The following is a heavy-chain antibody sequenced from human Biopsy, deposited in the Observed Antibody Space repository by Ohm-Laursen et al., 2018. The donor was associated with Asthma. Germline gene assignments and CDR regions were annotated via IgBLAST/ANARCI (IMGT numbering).Heavy chain of an antibody. V-gene: IGHV3-30*03. D-gene: IGHD6-6*01. CDR2: ISSDVRE. CDR3: ARGKTWGRSYYFDY. CDR1: GFTFRHFG. Sequence: SLRLSCTASGFTFRHFGMHWVRQAPGKGLEWVALISSDVREWYADSVKGRFTISRDNSKNTLDLQMNSPRGDDTAVYYCARGKTWGRSYYFDYWGQGTLVTVSS. J-gene: IGHJ4*02.